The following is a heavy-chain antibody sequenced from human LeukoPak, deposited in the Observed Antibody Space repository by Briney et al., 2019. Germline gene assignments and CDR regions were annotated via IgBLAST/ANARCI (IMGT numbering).Heavy chain of an antibody. D-gene: IGHD4-17*01. J-gene: IGHJ3*02. CDR1: EYSFANYL. CDR3: ARPMTTVTTGAFDI. Sequence: GESLKISCKGSEYSFANYLIGWVRQMPGKGLEWMGIIYPGDSDARYSPSFQGHVTISADKSISTAYLQWSSLKASDTAMYYCARPMTTVTTGAFDIWGQGTMVTVSS. CDR2: IYPGDSDA. V-gene: IGHV5-51*01.